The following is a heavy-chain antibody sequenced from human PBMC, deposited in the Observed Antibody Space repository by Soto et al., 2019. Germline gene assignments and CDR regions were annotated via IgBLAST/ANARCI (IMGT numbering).Heavy chain of an antibody. D-gene: IGHD3-10*01. CDR1: GFTFSSYS. CDR2: ISSSSSTI. Sequence: GESLKISCAASGFTFSSYSMNWVRQAPGKGLEWVSYISSSSSTIYYADSVKGRFTISRDNAKNSLYLQMNSLRAEDTAVYYCARDAGLGYYYGSGSYPVWGQGTLVTVSS. J-gene: IGHJ4*02. CDR3: ARDAGLGYYYGSGSYPV. V-gene: IGHV3-48*04.